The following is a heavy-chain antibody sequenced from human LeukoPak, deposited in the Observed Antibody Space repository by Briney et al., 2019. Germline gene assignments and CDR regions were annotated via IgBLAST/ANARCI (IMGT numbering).Heavy chain of an antibody. CDR3: ARRVAGYILP. J-gene: IGHJ4*02. CDR1: GFTISSYS. Sequence: PGGSLRLSCAASGFTISSYSVNWVRQAPGKGLAWVSSISNSSSYIYYADSVKGRFTISRDNAKNSLYLQMNSLRAEDTAVYYCARRVAGYILPWGQGTLVTVSS. V-gene: IGHV3-21*01. D-gene: IGHD5-24*01. CDR2: ISNSSSYI.